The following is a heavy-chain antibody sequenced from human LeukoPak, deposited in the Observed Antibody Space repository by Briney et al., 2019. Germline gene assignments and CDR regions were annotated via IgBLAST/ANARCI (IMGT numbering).Heavy chain of an antibody. J-gene: IGHJ3*02. CDR1: SGSISSYY. V-gene: IGHV4-59*08. Sequence: SETLSLTCTVSSGSISSYYWSWIRQPPGKGLEWIGYIYYSGNTKYNPSLKSRVTISVDTSNNQFSLKLSSVTAADTAVYYCAKSSSTSSYDAFDIWGQGTMVTVSS. D-gene: IGHD2-2*01. CDR2: IYYSGNT. CDR3: AKSSSTSSYDAFDI.